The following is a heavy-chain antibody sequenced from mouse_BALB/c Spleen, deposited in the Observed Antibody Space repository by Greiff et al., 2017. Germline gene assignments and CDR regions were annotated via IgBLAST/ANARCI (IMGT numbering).Heavy chain of an antibody. J-gene: IGHJ4*01. V-gene: IGHV14-4*02. Sequence: VQLKQSGAELVRSGASVKLSCTASGFNIKDYYMHWVKQRPEQGLEWIGWIDPENGDTEYAPKFQGKATMTADTSSNTAYLQLSSLTSEDTAVYYCVRCSYAMDYWGQGTSVTVSS. CDR3: VRCSYAMDY. CDR1: GFNIKDYY. CDR2: IDPENGDT.